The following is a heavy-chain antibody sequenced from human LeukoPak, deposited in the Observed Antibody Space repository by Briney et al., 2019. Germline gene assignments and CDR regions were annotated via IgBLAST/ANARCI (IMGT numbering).Heavy chain of an antibody. CDR1: GFTFSDAW. J-gene: IGHJ4*02. D-gene: IGHD3-10*01. CDR3: TDDLHYFASN. Sequence: GGSLRLSCAASGFTFSDAWMSWVRQAPGKGLEWVGRIKRKIDGGGTADYAAPVKGRYTISRDDSKNTLHLQMNSLETEDTGVYYCTDDLHYFASNWGQGTLVTVSS. V-gene: IGHV3-15*01. CDR2: IKRKIDGGGTA.